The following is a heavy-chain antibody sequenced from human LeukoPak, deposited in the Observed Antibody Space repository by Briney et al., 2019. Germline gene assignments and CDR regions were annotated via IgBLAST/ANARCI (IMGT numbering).Heavy chain of an antibody. CDR1: GYTFTGYY. V-gene: IGHV1-2*02. D-gene: IGHD4-17*01. J-gene: IGHJ6*03. CDR2: INPNSGGT. Sequence: ASVKVSCKASGYTFTGYYMHWVRQAPGQGLEWMGWINPNSGGTNYAQKFQGRVTMTRDTSISTAYMELSSLRAEDTAVYYCAKSPRLRIYYMDVWGKGTTVTISS. CDR3: AKSPRLRIYYMDV.